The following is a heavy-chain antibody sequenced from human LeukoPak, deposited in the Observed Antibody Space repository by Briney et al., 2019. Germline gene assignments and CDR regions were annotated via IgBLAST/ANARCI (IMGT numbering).Heavy chain of an antibody. D-gene: IGHD6-13*01. Sequence: GESLKISCYGGGYSFTNYWIVWVRQMPGKGLEWMVVNYYDDSETQYSPSFQGQVTFSVDKSISPAYPHWSSQKASDTAMYYCARFGYTSRLDYWGQGTLVTVSS. J-gene: IGHJ4*02. CDR3: ARFGYTSRLDY. V-gene: IGHV5-51*01. CDR1: GYSFTNYW. CDR2: NYYDDSET.